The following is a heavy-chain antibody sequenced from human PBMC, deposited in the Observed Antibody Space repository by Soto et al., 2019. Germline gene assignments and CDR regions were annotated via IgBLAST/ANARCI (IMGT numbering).Heavy chain of an antibody. CDR3: TSRRFGVRGVTTTDV. J-gene: IGHJ6*02. D-gene: IGHD3-10*01. CDR1: GGSIGGSNYF. CDR2: IYSSGTT. Sequence: KASETLSLTCTVSGGSIGGSNYFWGWIRQSPGTGLEWLGTIYSSGTTYYSPSLKSRITMSLDTSKNQFSLNLGSVTAADTAVYYCTSRRFGVRGVTTTDVWGPGTTVTVSS. V-gene: IGHV4-39*01.